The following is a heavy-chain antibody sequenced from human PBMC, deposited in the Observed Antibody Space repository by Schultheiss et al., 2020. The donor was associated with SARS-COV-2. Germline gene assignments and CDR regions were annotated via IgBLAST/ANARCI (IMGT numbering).Heavy chain of an antibody. CDR2: ICHSGST. D-gene: IGHD6-19*01. CDR3: ARPQWLDYYYYYGMDV. CDR1: GGSISSYY. Sequence: SETLSLTCTVSGGSISSYYWSWIHQPPGKGLEWIGEICHSGSTNYNPSLKSRVTISVDTSKNQFSLKLSSVTAADTAVYYCARPQWLDYYYYYGMDVWGQGTTVTVSS. V-gene: IGHV4-59*08. J-gene: IGHJ6*02.